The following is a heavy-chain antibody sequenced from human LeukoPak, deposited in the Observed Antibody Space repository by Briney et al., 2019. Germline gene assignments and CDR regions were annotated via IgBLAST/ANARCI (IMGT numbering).Heavy chain of an antibody. CDR2: ISGSGGNT. CDR1: GFTFSSYG. Sequence: PGGSLRLSCAASGFTFSSYGMSWVRQAPGKGLEWVSAISGSGGNTYYADSVKGRFTISRDSSKNTLYLQMNSLRAEDTAVYYCAKDRAPTTGSSDYWGQGTLVTVSS. J-gene: IGHJ4*02. V-gene: IGHV3-23*01. D-gene: IGHD3-10*01. CDR3: AKDRAPTTGSSDY.